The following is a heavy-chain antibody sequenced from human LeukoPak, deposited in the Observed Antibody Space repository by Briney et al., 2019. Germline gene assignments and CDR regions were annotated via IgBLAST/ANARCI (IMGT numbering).Heavy chain of an antibody. V-gene: IGHV3-43D*03. CDR1: GFTFGEFA. J-gene: IGHJ4*02. Sequence: GGSLRLSCAASGFTFGEFAMHWVRQPPGKGPEWVSLISWDGSDIYYADSVKGRCTTSRDNAKSSLYLHMNNMRPEDTALYYCARGPSYGSGTYSVDDTNFDFWGQGTLITVSS. D-gene: IGHD3-10*01. CDR3: ARGPSYGSGTYSVDDTNFDF. CDR2: ISWDGSDI.